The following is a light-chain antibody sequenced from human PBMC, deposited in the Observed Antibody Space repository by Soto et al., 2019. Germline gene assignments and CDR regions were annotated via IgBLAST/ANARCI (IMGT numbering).Light chain of an antibody. V-gene: IGKV1-5*01. CDR2: AAS. Sequence: DIQMTQSPSTLSASLGDRVTITCRASQSIRSCLSWYQQKPGKAPKLMIYAASSLKSGVPSRFSGRASGTDSPLTISRLAHEDFAVYYCQQYDGSRTFGQGTKVDIK. CDR1: QSIRSC. CDR3: QQYDGSRT. J-gene: IGKJ1*01.